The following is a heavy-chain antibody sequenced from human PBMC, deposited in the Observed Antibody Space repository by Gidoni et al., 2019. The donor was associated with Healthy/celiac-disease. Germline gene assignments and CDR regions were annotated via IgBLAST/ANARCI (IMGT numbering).Heavy chain of an antibody. CDR3: ARLHYDSSGDDAFDI. J-gene: IGHJ3*02. CDR2: IYYSGST. V-gene: IGHV4-39*01. D-gene: IGHD3-22*01. CDR1: GGSISSSSYY. Sequence: QLQLQESGPGLVTPSETLSLTCTVSGGSISSSSYYWGWIRQPPGKGLEWIGSIYYSGSTYYNPSLKSRVTISVDTSKNQFSLKLSSVTAADTAVYYCARLHYDSSGDDAFDIWGQGTMVTVSS.